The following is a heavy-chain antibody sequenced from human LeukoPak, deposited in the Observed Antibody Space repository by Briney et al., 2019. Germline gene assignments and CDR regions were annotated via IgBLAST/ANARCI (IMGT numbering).Heavy chain of an antibody. V-gene: IGHV3-23*01. CDR2: VSGADGTT. J-gene: IGHJ6*03. CDR3: AKHWSYCSTTSCFFNYYYYYMDV. D-gene: IGHD2-2*01. Sequence: PGGSLRLSRAACGLTFSAYGMRWVPQSPRKGLEWVSGVSGADGTTYYADSVKGRLTISRDNSKSTLYLQMNNLRAEDTAVYYCAKHWSYCSTTSCFFNYYYYYMDVWGKGTTVTVSS. CDR1: GLTFSAYG.